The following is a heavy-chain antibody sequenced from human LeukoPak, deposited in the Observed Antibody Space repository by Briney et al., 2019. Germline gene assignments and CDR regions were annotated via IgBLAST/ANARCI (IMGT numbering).Heavy chain of an antibody. V-gene: IGHV1-69*13. J-gene: IGHJ6*03. D-gene: IGHD3-10*01. CDR1: GGTFNSYA. CDR3: ARGPRITLIRGGQWYYYMDV. Sequence: GASVKVSCKASGGTFNSYAISWVRQAPGQGLEWMGGIIPIFGTANYAQKFQGRVTITADESTSTAYMELSSLRSEDTAVYYCARGPRITLIRGGQWYYYMDVWGKGTTVTISS. CDR2: IIPIFGTA.